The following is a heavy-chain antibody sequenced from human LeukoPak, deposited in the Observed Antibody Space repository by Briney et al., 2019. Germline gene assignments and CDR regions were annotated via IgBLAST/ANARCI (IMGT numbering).Heavy chain of an antibody. J-gene: IGHJ4*02. Sequence: GGSLRLSCAASGFTFRSYAMSWVRQAPGRGLEWVSAISGSGGGTYYADSVKGRFTISRDNSKNTLYLQMNSLRAEDTAVYYCASSGWPTANGYFDYWGQGTLVTVSS. D-gene: IGHD6-19*01. CDR3: ASSGWPTANGYFDY. CDR1: GFTFRSYA. CDR2: ISGSGGGT. V-gene: IGHV3-23*01.